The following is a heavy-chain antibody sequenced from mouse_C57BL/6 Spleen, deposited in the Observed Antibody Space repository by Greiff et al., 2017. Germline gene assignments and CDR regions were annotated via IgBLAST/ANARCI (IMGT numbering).Heavy chain of an antibody. CDR2: ISNGGGST. CDR3: ARVAPHWYFDV. D-gene: IGHD1-3*01. Sequence: EVKVEESGGGLVQPGGSLKLSCAASGFTFSDYYMYWVRQTPEKRLEWVAYISNGGGSTYYPDTVKGRFTISRDNAKNTLYLQMRRLKSEDTAMYYCARVAPHWYFDVWGTGTTVTVSS. CDR1: GFTFSDYY. V-gene: IGHV5-12*01. J-gene: IGHJ1*03.